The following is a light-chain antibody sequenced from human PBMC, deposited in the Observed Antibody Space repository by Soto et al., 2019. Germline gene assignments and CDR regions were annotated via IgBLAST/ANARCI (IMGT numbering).Light chain of an antibody. CDR3: QQYYTTPSYT. CDR1: QSVLYNSNNKNY. Sequence: DIVMTQSPDSLAVSLGERATINCKSSQSVLYNSNNKNYLAWYQQKPGQPPKLLIYWASTRESGVPDRFSGSGSVTDFTLTISSLQAEDVAVYYCQQYYTTPSYTCGQGTKLEIK. V-gene: IGKV4-1*01. CDR2: WAS. J-gene: IGKJ2*01.